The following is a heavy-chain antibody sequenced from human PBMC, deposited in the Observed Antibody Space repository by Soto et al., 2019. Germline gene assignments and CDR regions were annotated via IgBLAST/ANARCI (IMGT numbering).Heavy chain of an antibody. D-gene: IGHD1-26*01. V-gene: IGHV1-24*01. CDR1: ENTLTELT. CDR3: AGDRKLVGTIGGFDF. Sequence: ASVKVSCKVPENTLTELTIDWLRQAPGNGLEWMGRSAPEEGEPIYPQKFQGRVSMTEDPATDTAYMELTSLRSDAPAVSFCAGDRKLVGTIGGFDFWGQGTLVTVSS. J-gene: IGHJ4*02. CDR2: SAPEEGEP.